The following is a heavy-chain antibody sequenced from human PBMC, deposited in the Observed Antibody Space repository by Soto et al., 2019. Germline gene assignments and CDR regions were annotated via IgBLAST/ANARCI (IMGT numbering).Heavy chain of an antibody. CDR2: ISGSGGST. CDR1: GFTVSSYA. Sequence: PGRSLRLSCAASGFTVSSYAMSWVHQAPGKGLEWVSAISGSGGSTYYADSVKGRFTISRDNSKNTLYLQMNSLRAEDTAVYYCAKSGEPLLPGYSSGWYYFFFWGQGTLVTVSS. CDR3: AKSGEPLLPGYSSGWYYFFF. J-gene: IGHJ4*02. V-gene: IGHV3-23*01. D-gene: IGHD6-19*01.